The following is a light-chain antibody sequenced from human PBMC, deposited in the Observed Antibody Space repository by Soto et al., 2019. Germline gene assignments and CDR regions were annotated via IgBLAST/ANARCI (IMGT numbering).Light chain of an antibody. CDR3: QQYGGSPWT. CDR2: DAS. CDR1: QSVTINS. V-gene: IGKV3-20*01. J-gene: IGKJ1*01. Sequence: EILLTQSPSTLSLSPGEGVTLSCRASQSVTINSLAWYQQKPGLAPRLLIYDASTRAAAVPDRFTGSGSGTGFALTISRLEPEDFGVYYCQQYGGSPWTSGPGTKVDI.